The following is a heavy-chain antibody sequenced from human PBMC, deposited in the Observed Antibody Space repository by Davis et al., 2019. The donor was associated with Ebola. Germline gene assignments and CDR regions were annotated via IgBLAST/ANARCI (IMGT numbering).Heavy chain of an antibody. D-gene: IGHD7-27*01. J-gene: IGHJ6*04. V-gene: IGHV3-30-3*01. Sequence: GESLKISCAASGFTFSSYAMHWVRQAPGKGLEWVAVISYDGSNKYYADSMKGRFTISRDNSKNTLYLQMNSLRAEDTAVYYCARPTWGPGYYYGMDVWGKGTTVTVSS. CDR1: GFTFSSYA. CDR2: ISYDGSNK. CDR3: ARPTWGPGYYYGMDV.